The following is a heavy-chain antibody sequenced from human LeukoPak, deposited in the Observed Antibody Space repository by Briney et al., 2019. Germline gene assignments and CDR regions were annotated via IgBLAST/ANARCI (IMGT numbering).Heavy chain of an antibody. CDR3: ARAARAAPDAFDI. Sequence: PSETLSLTCTVSGGSISSGSYYWSWIRQPAGKGLEWIGRIYTSGSTNYNPSLKSRVTISVDTSKNQFSLKLSSVTAADTAVYYCARAARAAPDAFDIRGQGTMVTVSS. CDR1: GGSISSGSYY. V-gene: IGHV4-61*02. J-gene: IGHJ3*02. CDR2: IYTSGST.